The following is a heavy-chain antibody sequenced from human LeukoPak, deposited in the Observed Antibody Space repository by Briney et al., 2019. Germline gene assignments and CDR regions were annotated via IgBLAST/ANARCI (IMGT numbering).Heavy chain of an antibody. Sequence: GGSLRLSCAASGFTFSSYAMSWVRQAPGKGLEWVSGISGSGPDTYYADSVKGRFTISRDNSKNTLYLQMNSLRAEDTAVYYCARETPTYYYDSSGYGGVDYWGQGTLVTVSS. CDR2: ISGSGPDT. CDR3: ARETPTYYYDSSGYGGVDY. D-gene: IGHD3-22*01. V-gene: IGHV3-23*01. J-gene: IGHJ4*02. CDR1: GFTFSSYA.